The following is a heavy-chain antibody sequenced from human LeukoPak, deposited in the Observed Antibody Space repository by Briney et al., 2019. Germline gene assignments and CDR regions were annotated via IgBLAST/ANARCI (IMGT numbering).Heavy chain of an antibody. CDR3: ARSSRLQDAFDI. D-gene: IGHD2/OR15-2a*01. CDR2: IYYSGST. CDR1: GDSISTYY. J-gene: IGHJ3*02. V-gene: IGHV4-59*08. Sequence: KTSETLSLTCSVSGDSISTYYWSWIRQPPGKGLEWIGYIYYSGSTYYNPSLKSRVTISVDTSKNQFSLKLSSVTAADTAVYYCARSSRLQDAFDIWGQGTMVTVSS.